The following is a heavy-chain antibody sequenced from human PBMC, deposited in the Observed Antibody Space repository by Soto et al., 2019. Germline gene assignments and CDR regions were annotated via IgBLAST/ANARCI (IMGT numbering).Heavy chain of an antibody. D-gene: IGHD6-19*01. CDR1: GGSISSYY. CDR2: IYTSGST. CDR3: ARDEYRSGWYGRYYYYGMDV. V-gene: IGHV4-4*07. J-gene: IGHJ6*02. Sequence: SETLSLTCTVSGGSISSYYWSWIRQPAGKGLEWIGRIYTSGSTNYNPSLTSRVTMSVDTPKNQFSLKLSSVTAADTAVYHCARDEYRSGWYGRYYYYGMDVWGQGTTVTVSS.